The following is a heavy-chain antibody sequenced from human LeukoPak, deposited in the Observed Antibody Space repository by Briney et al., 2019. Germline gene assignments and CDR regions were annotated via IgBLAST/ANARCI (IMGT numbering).Heavy chain of an antibody. V-gene: IGHV3-30*02. CDR1: GFTFSSYG. Sequence: GGSLRLSCAASGFTFSSYGMHWVRQAPGKGLEWVAFIRYDGSNKYYADSVKGRFTISRDNSKNTLYLQMNSLRAEDTAVYYCAKVGGDLRYFDWLFSSTYYYYYMDVWGKGTTVTISS. CDR2: IRYDGSNK. D-gene: IGHD3-9*01. CDR3: AKVGGDLRYFDWLFSSTYYYYYMDV. J-gene: IGHJ6*03.